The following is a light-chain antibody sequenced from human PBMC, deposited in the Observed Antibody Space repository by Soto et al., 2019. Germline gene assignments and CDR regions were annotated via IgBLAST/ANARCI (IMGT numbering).Light chain of an antibody. CDR3: SSYAGSNNFV. Sequence: QSALTRPPSASGSPGQSVTISCTGTSSDVGGYNCVSWYQQHPDKAPKLMIYEVSKRPSGVPDRFSGSKSGNTASLTVSGLQAEDDADYYCSSYAGSNNFVFGTGTTLTVL. CDR2: EVS. CDR1: SSDVGGYNC. J-gene: IGLJ1*01. V-gene: IGLV2-8*01.